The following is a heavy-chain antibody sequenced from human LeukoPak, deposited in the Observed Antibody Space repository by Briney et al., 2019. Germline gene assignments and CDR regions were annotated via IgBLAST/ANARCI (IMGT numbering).Heavy chain of an antibody. Sequence: SETLSLTCTVSGGSISSSSYYWGWIRQPPGKGLEWIGEINHSGSTNYNPSLKSRVTISVDTSKNQFSLKLSSVTAADTAVYYCARGTIAAAGLDYWGQGTLVTVSS. CDR1: GGSISSSSYY. J-gene: IGHJ4*02. CDR2: INHSGST. V-gene: IGHV4-39*07. D-gene: IGHD6-13*01. CDR3: ARGTIAAAGLDY.